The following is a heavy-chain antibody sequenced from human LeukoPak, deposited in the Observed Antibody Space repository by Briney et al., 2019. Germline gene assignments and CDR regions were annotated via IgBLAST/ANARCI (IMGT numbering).Heavy chain of an antibody. Sequence: NPSQTLSLTCTVSGASISSGDYLWSWIRQPPGMGLEWIGNIYYSGSTNYNASLKSRVTMSVDTSKNQFSLKLSSVTAADTAVYYCARVNTQGVPSPWGQGILVTVSS. CDR2: IYYSGST. CDR1: GASISSGDYL. CDR3: ARVNTQGVPSP. D-gene: IGHD2-2*01. J-gene: IGHJ5*02. V-gene: IGHV4-30-4*01.